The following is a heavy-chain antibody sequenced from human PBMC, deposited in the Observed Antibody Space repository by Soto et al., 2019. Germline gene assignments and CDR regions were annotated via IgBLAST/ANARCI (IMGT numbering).Heavy chain of an antibody. J-gene: IGHJ4*02. CDR1: GYTFTSYA. V-gene: IGHV1-3*01. Sequence: QVQLVQSGAEVKKPGASVKVSCKASGYTFTSYAMHWVRQAPGQRLEWMGWINAGNGNTKYSQKFQDRVTITRDTSASTAYMELSSLRSEDTAVYYCARAPGYSYGYNWGQGTLVTVSS. CDR3: ARAPGYSYGYN. CDR2: INAGNGNT. D-gene: IGHD5-18*01.